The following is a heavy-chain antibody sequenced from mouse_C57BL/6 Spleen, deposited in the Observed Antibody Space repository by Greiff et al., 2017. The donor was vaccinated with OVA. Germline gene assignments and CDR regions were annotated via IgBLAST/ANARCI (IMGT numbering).Heavy chain of an antibody. J-gene: IGHJ2*01. CDR1: GYTFTSYW. D-gene: IGHD4-1*01. CDR3: ARGDSNWYFDY. V-gene: IGHV1-64*01. CDR2: IHPNSGST. Sequence: VKVVESGAELVKPGASVKLSCKASGYTFTSYWMHWVKQRPGQGLEWIGMIHPNSGSTNYNEKFKSKATLTVDKSSSTAYMQLSSLTSEDSAVYYCARGDSNWYFDYWGQGTTLTVSS.